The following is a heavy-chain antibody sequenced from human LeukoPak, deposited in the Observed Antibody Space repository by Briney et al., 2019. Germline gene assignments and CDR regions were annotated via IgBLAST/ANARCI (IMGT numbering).Heavy chain of an antibody. CDR3: AREAVVAGTGDYYYYYLDV. D-gene: IGHD6-19*01. V-gene: IGHV3-11*01. CDR2: ISSSGNTI. Sequence: GGSLRLSCAASRFTFSDYYMSWIRQAPGKGLEWVSYISSSGNTIYYADSVKGRFTISRDNAKNSLSLQMNSLRAEDTAVYYCAREAVVAGTGDYYYYYLDVWGKWTTVTVSS. CDR1: RFTFSDYY. J-gene: IGHJ6*03.